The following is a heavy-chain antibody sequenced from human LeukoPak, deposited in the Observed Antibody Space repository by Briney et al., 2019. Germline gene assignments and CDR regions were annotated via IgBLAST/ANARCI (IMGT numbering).Heavy chain of an antibody. V-gene: IGHV4-59*12. CDR1: GGSISSYY. Sequence: SETLSLTCTVSGGSISSYYWSWIRQPPGKGLEWIGYIYHSGSTYYNPSLKSRVTISVDRSKNQFSLKLSSVTAADTAVYYCARDTAPGFDPWGQGTLVTVSS. J-gene: IGHJ5*02. D-gene: IGHD5-18*01. CDR2: IYHSGST. CDR3: ARDTAPGFDP.